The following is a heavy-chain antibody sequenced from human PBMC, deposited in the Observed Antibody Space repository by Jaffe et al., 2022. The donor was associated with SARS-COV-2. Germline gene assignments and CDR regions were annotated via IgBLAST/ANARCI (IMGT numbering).Heavy chain of an antibody. D-gene: IGHD4-4*01. J-gene: IGHJ4*02. V-gene: IGHV4-39*01. CDR3: ARHEAMTTVTTPFDY. CDR2: IYYSGST. Sequence: QLQLQESGPGLVKPSETLSLTCTVSGGSISSSSYYWGWIRQPPGKGLEWIGSIYYSGSTYYNPSLKSRVTISVDTSKNQFSLKLSSVTAADTAVYYCARHEAMTTVTTPFDYWGQGTLVTVSS. CDR1: GGSISSSSYY.